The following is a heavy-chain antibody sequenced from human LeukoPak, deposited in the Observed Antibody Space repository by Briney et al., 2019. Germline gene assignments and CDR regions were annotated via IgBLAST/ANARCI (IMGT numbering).Heavy chain of an antibody. CDR2: INPNSGGT. Sequence: ASVTVSCKAPGYTFTADYMHWVRQARGQGLEWMGWINPNSGGTNYAQKFQGRVTMSRDTSINTAYMELTKLRSDDTAVYYCARVYSPIATAGSWYFDYWGQGTLVTVSS. J-gene: IGHJ4*02. D-gene: IGHD6-13*01. V-gene: IGHV1-2*02. CDR3: ARVYSPIATAGSWYFDY. CDR1: GYTFTADY.